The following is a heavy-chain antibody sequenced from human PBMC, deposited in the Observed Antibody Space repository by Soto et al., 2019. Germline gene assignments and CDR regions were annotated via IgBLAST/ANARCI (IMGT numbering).Heavy chain of an antibody. D-gene: IGHD3-9*01. J-gene: IGHJ4*02. CDR3: AKVLRYFDWLPPFDY. Sequence: PGGSLRLSCAASGFTFSSYGMHWVRQAPGKGLEWVAVISYDGSNKYYADSVKGRFTISRDNSKNTLYLRMNSLRAEDTAVYYCAKVLRYFDWLPPFDYWGQGTLVTVSS. V-gene: IGHV3-30*18. CDR1: GFTFSSYG. CDR2: ISYDGSNK.